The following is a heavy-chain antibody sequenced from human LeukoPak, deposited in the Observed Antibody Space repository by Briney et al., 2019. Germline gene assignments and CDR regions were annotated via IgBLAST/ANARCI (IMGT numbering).Heavy chain of an antibody. Sequence: ASVKVSCKASGYTFTSYGISWVRQAPGQGLEWMGWISAYNGNTNYAQKLQGRVTMTTDTSTSTAYMELRSLRSDDTAVYYCARVPRLGYCSSTSCLDAFDIWGQGTMVTVSS. CDR1: GYTFTSYG. D-gene: IGHD2-2*01. CDR2: ISAYNGNT. V-gene: IGHV1-18*01. J-gene: IGHJ3*02. CDR3: ARVPRLGYCSSTSCLDAFDI.